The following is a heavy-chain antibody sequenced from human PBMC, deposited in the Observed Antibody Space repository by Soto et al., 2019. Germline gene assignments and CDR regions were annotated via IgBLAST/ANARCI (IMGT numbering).Heavy chain of an antibody. V-gene: IGHV3-23*01. D-gene: IGHD3-3*01. CDR2: ISGSGGST. CDR3: AKDGDSGFGVAPKHYYYYYYMDV. J-gene: IGHJ6*03. Sequence: GGSLRLSCAASGFTFSSYAMSWVRQAPGKGLEWVSAISGSGGSTYYADSVKGRFTISRDNSKNTLYLQMNSLRAEDTAVYYCAKDGDSGFGVAPKHYYYYYYMDVWDKGTTVTVSS. CDR1: GFTFSSYA.